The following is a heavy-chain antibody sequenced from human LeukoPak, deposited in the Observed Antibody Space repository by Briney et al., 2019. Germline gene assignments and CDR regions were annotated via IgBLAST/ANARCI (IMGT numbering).Heavy chain of an antibody. CDR1: GFTFSSYG. Sequence: GGTLRLSCAASGFTFSSYGMSWVRQAPGKGLEWVSAISGNGDRTYYADSVKGRFTISRDNSKNTLYLQMNSLRAEDTAVYYCAKAGIQLWFSYFDYWGQGTLVTVSS. CDR3: AKAGIQLWFSYFDY. D-gene: IGHD5-18*01. J-gene: IGHJ4*02. V-gene: IGHV3-23*01. CDR2: ISGNGDRT.